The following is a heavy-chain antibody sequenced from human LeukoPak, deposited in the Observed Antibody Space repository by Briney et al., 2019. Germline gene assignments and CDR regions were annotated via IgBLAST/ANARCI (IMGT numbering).Heavy chain of an antibody. CDR1: GYTFTGYF. D-gene: IGHD2-15*01. Sequence: ASVKVSCKPSGYTFTGYFIHWVRQAPGLGLEWVGWINPQNGRTKIAHKFQGRVTMTRDTSINTAYLELTSLTSDDTAVYYCAKDLGRQYQVAHYWGQGTLVTV. V-gene: IGHV1-2*07. J-gene: IGHJ4*02. CDR3: AKDLGRQYQVAHY. CDR2: INPQNGRT.